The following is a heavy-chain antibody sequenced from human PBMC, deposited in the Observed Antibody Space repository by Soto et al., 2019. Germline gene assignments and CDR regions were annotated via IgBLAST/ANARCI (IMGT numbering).Heavy chain of an antibody. CDR2: INGDGSDI. CDR3: ARDQTTGDLFDV. Sequence: PGGSLRLSCGASGFDFNNYWMHWVRQDPGKGLVWVSRINGDGSDIKYADSVKGRFTISRDNAKNTVYLQMNSLRAEDTAVYYCARDQTTGDLFDVWGQGSLVTVSS. D-gene: IGHD4-17*01. V-gene: IGHV3-74*03. CDR1: GFDFNNYW. J-gene: IGHJ5*02.